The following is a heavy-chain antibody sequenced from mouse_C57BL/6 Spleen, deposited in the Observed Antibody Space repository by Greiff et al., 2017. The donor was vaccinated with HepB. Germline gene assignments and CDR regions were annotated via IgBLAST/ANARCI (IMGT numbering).Heavy chain of an antibody. Sequence: EVKVEESGGGLVQPGGSMKLSCVASGFTFSNYWMNWVRQSPEKGLEWVAQIRLKSDNYATHYAESVKGRFTISRDDSKSSVDLQMNNLRAEDTGIYYCTGPTTPFAYWGQGTLVTVSA. V-gene: IGHV6-3*01. CDR2: IRLKSDNYAT. CDR1: GFTFSNYW. J-gene: IGHJ3*01. CDR3: TGPTTPFAY.